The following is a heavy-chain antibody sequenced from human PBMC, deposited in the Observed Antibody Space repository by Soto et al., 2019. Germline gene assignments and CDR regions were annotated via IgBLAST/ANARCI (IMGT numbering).Heavy chain of an antibody. CDR1: GFTFSSYG. V-gene: IGHV3-33*01. CDR2: IWYDGSNK. Sequence: PGGSLRLSCAASGFTFSSYGMHWVRQAPGKGLEWVAVIWYDGSNKYYADSVKGRFTISRDNSKNTLYLQMNSLRAEDTAVYYCARDYGGFGMDGNWFDPWGQGTLITVSS. J-gene: IGHJ5*02. CDR3: ARDYGGFGMDGNWFDP. D-gene: IGHD3-10*01.